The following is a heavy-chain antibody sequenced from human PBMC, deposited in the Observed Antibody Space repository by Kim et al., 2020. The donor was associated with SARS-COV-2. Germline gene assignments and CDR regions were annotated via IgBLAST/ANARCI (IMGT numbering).Heavy chain of an antibody. CDR3: ARDWTLRVRYYYYYMDV. D-gene: IGHD3-22*01. V-gene: IGHV3-30*07. J-gene: IGHJ6*03. Sequence: VKGRFTISRDNSKNTLYLQMNSLRAEDTAVYYCARDWTLRVRYYYYYMDVWGKGTTVTVSS.